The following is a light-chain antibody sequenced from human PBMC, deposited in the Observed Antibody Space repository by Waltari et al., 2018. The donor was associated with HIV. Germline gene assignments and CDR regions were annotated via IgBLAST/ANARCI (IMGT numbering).Light chain of an antibody. CDR1: SSNIGSNY. CDR3: GTWDSSLSAVV. CDR2: DNK. J-gene: IGLJ2*01. Sequence: SVSAAPGQMVTISCSGSSSNIGSNYVSWYQHLPGTAPKLLIYDNKERPSGIPDRFSASKSGTSVALDITGLQTGDEGDYYCGTWDSSLSAVVFGGGTKLTVL. V-gene: IGLV1-51*01.